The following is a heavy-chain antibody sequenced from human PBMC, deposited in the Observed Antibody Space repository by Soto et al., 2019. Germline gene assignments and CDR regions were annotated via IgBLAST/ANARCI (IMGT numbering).Heavy chain of an antibody. J-gene: IGHJ5*02. D-gene: IGHD1-26*01. CDR3: ARHVRSNSGWFDP. CDR1: GGSISSSSYY. CDR2: IYYSGST. V-gene: IGHV4-39*01. Sequence: QLQLQESGPGLVKPSETLSLTCTVSGGSISSSSYYWGWIRQPPGKGLEWIGSIYYSGSTYYNPSLKSRVTISVDTSKNQFSLKLSSVTAADTAVYYCARHVRSNSGWFDPWGQGTLVTVSS.